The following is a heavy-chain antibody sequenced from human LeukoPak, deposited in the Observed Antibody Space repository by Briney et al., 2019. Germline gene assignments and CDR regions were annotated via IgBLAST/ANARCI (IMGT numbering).Heavy chain of an antibody. CDR2: INHSGST. CDR1: GGSFSGYY. D-gene: IGHD2-2*01. J-gene: IGHJ5*02. V-gene: IGHV4-34*01. CDR3: PRGRPSHRWEYQPLGS. Sequence: SETLSLTCAVYGGSFSGYYWSWVRQPPGKGLEWVGEINHSGSTNYNPSLKSRVTISVDTSKNQFSLKLSSVTAAETAVYYCPRGRPSHRWEYQPLGSWGQGTLVTVSP.